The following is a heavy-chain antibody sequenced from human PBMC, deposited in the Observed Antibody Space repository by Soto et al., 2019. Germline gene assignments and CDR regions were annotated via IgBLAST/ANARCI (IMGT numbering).Heavy chain of an antibody. Sequence: QVQLVESGGGVVQPGRSLRLSCAASGFTFSSYAMLWVRQAPGKGLEWVAVISYDGSNKYYADSVKGRFTISRDNSKNTLYLQMNSLRAEDTAVYYCARATSGWYKDAFDIWGQGTMVTVSS. D-gene: IGHD6-19*01. CDR1: GFTFSSYA. J-gene: IGHJ3*02. V-gene: IGHV3-30-3*01. CDR3: ARATSGWYKDAFDI. CDR2: ISYDGSNK.